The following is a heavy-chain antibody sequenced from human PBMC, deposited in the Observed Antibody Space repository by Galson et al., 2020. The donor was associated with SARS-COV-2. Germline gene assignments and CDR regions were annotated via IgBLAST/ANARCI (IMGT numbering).Heavy chain of an antibody. CDR2: FDPEDGET. CDR3: TTDRFGDYGKVDP. J-gene: IGHJ5*02. V-gene: IGHV1-24*01. Sequence: ASVKVSCQVSGWIFTELFVHWVRQAPGKGREGMGRFDPEDGETFSAQKFWGRVTMTGDTSIDTAYMALRSLTSDDAAVYYCTTDRFGDYGKVDPWGQGTLVTVSS. D-gene: IGHD4-17*01. CDR1: GWIFTELF.